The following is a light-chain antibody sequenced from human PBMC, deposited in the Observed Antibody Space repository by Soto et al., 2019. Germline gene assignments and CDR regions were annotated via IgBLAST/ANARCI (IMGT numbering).Light chain of an antibody. V-gene: IGKV1-27*01. CDR2: AAS. CDR1: QGINNY. CDR3: QKYNSAPWT. Sequence: DIQMTQSPSSLSASVGDRVTITCRASQGINNYLAWYQQKPGKVPKLLIYAASTLQSRVQSRFSGSGSATDFTLTISILQHAAVATYYCQKYNSAPWTFGQGTKGEIE. J-gene: IGKJ1*01.